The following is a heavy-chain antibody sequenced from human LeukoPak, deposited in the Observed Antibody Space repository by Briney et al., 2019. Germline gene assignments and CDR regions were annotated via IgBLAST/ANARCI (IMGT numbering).Heavy chain of an antibody. CDR2: ISKDGSKK. D-gene: IGHD6-19*01. CDR1: GFTLSSFG. Sequence: GGSLRLSCAASGFTLSSFGMHWVRQSPGKGLEWVAVISKDGSKKDYVDSVKGRFTISRDNSKNTLYLQMNSLRAEDTAVYYCAKDQQWLVPNYFDYWGQGTLVTVSS. J-gene: IGHJ4*02. CDR3: AKDQQWLVPNYFDY. V-gene: IGHV3-30*18.